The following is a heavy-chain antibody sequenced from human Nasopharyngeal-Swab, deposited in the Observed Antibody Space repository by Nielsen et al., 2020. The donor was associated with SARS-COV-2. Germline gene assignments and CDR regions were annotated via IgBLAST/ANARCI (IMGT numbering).Heavy chain of an antibody. CDR2: ISSNGGST. Sequence: GGSLRLSCSASGFTFSSYVMHWVRQAPGQGLEYVSAISSNGGSTYYADSVKGRFTISRDNSKNTLYLQMSSLRAEDTAVYYCVKGAGGSYYYWYFDLWGRGTLVTVSS. CDR1: GFTFSSYV. D-gene: IGHD1-26*01. CDR3: VKGAGGSYYYWYFDL. V-gene: IGHV3-64D*06. J-gene: IGHJ2*01.